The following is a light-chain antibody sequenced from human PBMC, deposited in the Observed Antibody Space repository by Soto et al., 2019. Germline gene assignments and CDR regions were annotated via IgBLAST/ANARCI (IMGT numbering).Light chain of an antibody. CDR2: GAS. Sequence: EIVLTQSPATLSLSPGERATLSCRASQSVSSNLAWYQQKTGQAPRLIIYGASTRATGIPARFSGSVSGTEFTLTISRLQSEDFAVYYCQQYNNWPRTFCQATKVDIK. V-gene: IGKV3-15*01. J-gene: IGKJ1*01. CDR3: QQYNNWPRT. CDR1: QSVSSN.